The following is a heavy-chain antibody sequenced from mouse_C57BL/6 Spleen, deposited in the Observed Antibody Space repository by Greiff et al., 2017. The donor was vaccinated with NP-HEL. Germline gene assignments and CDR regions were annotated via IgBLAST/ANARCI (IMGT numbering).Heavy chain of an antibody. CDR1: GYTFTSYW. J-gene: IGHJ1*03. CDR3: ARYGGSLWYFDV. Sequence: QVQLQQPGAELVKPGASVKLSCKASGYTFTSYWMHWVKQRPGQGLEWIGMIHPNRGSTNYNEKFKSKATLTVDKSSSTAYMQLSSLTSEDSAVYYCARYGGSLWYFDVWGTGTTVTVSS. V-gene: IGHV1-64*01. D-gene: IGHD1-1*01. CDR2: IHPNRGST.